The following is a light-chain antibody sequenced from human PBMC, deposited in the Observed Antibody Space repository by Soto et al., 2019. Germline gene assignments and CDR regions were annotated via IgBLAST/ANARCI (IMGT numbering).Light chain of an antibody. V-gene: IGKV2-28*01. J-gene: IGKJ1*01. CDR2: LGS. CDR3: MQGLPTPPP. CDR1: QSLLHSDGYNY. Sequence: DIVMTQSPLSLPVTPGEPASISCRSSQSLLHSDGYNYLDWYLQKPGQSPQLLIYLGSNRASGIPDRFSGSGSGTDFTLKISRGEAEDVGVYYCMQGLPTPPPFGHGTKVEIK.